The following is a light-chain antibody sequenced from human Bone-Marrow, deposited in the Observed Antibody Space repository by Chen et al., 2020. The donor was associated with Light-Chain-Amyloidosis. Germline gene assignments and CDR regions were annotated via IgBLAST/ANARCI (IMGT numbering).Light chain of an antibody. CDR2: KAS. CDR1: QTIRVS. CDR3: QQYNTYST. V-gene: IGKV1-5*03. Sequence: DIQMTQSPSTLSASVGDRVTITCRASQTIRVSLAWYQQKPGKAPKLLIFKASILQSGVPSRFSGGGSGTDFTLTISSLQPDDFATYYCQQYNTYSTFGQGTRLEI. J-gene: IGKJ2*01.